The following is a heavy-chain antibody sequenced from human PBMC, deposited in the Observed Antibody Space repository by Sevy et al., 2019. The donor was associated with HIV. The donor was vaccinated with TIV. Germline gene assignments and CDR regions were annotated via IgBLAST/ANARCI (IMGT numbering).Heavy chain of an antibody. J-gene: IGHJ4*02. CDR2: IWYDGSNK. CDR1: GFTFSSYG. D-gene: IGHD3-3*01. V-gene: IGHV3-33*01. CDR3: ARGERMEWLLRQNFDY. Sequence: GGSLRLPCAASGFTFSSYGMHWVRQAPGKGLEWVAVIWYDGSNKYYADSVKGRFTISRDNSKNTLYLQMNSLRAEDTAVYYCARGERMEWLLRQNFDYWGQGTLVTVSS.